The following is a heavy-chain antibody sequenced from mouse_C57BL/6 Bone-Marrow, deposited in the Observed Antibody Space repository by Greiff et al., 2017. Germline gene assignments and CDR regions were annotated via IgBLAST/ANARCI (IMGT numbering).Heavy chain of an antibody. CDR1: GFNIKDDY. V-gene: IGHV14-4*01. J-gene: IGHJ1*03. D-gene: IGHD1-1*01. Sequence: VQLQQSGAELVRPGASVKLSCTASGFNIKDDYMHWVKQRPEQGLEWIGWIDPENGDTEYASKFQGKATITADTSSNTAYLQLSSLTSEDTAVYYCTTRTTVVAGDWYFDVWGTGTTVTVSS. CDR3: TTRTTVVAGDWYFDV. CDR2: IDPENGDT.